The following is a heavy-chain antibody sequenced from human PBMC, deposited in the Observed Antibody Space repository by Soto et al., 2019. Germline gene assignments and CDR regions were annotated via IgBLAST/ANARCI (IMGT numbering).Heavy chain of an antibody. CDR1: GFTFSSYA. D-gene: IGHD3-3*01. CDR3: ARDHAYEHPFDI. Sequence: GGSLRLSCAASGFTFSSYAMHWVRQAPGKGLEWVAVISYDGSNKYYADSVKGRFTISRDNSKNTLYLQMNSLRAEDTAVYYCARDHAYEHPFDIWGQETMVTVSS. V-gene: IGHV3-30*04. CDR2: ISYDGSNK. J-gene: IGHJ3*02.